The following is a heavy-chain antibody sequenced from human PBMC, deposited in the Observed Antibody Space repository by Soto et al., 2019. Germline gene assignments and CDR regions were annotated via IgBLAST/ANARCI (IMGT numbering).Heavy chain of an antibody. J-gene: IGHJ4*02. CDR2: INDSGNT. V-gene: IGHV4-34*01. CDR1: GGSFRGYV. D-gene: IGHD3-16*01. CDR3: QGGDF. Sequence: PSETLSLTCAVSGGSFRGYVWSWIRQSPAKGLEWIGEINDSGNTYYNPSFKSRLTISVDTSTSQISLRLTSVTAADSAVYYCQGGDFWGQGTRVTVSS.